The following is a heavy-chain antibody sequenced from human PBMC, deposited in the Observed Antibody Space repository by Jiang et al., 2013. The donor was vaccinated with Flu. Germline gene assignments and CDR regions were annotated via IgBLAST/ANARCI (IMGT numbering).Heavy chain of an antibody. CDR2: IYTSGRT. D-gene: IGHD6-19*01. CDR3: ARMGGVAGGDYFDY. CDR1: GDSIATYF. V-gene: IGHV4-4*07. J-gene: IGHJ4*02. Sequence: TCTVSGDSIATYFWSWIRQPAGKGLEYIGRIYTSGRTNYNPSLKSRVTMSVDASKKQFSLRLTSVSAADTAVYYCARMGGVAGGDYFDYWGQGILVTVSS.